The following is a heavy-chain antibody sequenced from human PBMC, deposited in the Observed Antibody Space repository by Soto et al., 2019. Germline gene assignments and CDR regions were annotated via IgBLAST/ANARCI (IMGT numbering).Heavy chain of an antibody. Sequence: PGGSLRLSCAASGFTFSSYSMNWVRQAPGKGLEWFLSISSISSYIYYVDSVKGRFTISRDNAKNSLYLQMNSLRAEDTAVYYCARDSVVGIQLWLRTDGMDVWGQGTTVTVSS. CDR1: GFTFSSYS. V-gene: IGHV3-21*01. CDR2: ISSISSYI. D-gene: IGHD5-18*01. CDR3: ARDSVVGIQLWLRTDGMDV. J-gene: IGHJ6*02.